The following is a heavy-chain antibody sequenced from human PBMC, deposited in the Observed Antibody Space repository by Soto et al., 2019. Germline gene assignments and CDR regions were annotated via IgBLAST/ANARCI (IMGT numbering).Heavy chain of an antibody. V-gene: IGHV3-11*06. J-gene: IGHJ4*01. Sequence: GGSLRLSCAASGFTFSDYYMSWIRQAPGKGLEWISYISGTSSYTNYADSVKGRFTISRDNSKSTLYLQMSSLRAEDTAVYYCARAFCTNGVCYYFFDYWGHGTLVTVSS. D-gene: IGHD2-8*01. CDR1: GFTFSDYY. CDR2: ISGTSSYT. CDR3: ARAFCTNGVCYYFFDY.